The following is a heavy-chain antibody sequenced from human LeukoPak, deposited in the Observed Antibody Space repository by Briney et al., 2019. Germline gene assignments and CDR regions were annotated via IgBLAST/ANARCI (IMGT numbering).Heavy chain of an antibody. CDR2: ISGSGSST. D-gene: IGHD1-26*01. CDR3: ATPITSGDDY. CDR1: GFTFSTYA. Sequence: PGGSLRLSCAASGFTFSTYAMSWVRQAPGKGLEWVSVISGSGSSTYYADSVKGRFTISRDNSKNTLYPQMNSLRAEDTAVYYCATPITSGDDYWGQGTLVTVSS. V-gene: IGHV3-23*01. J-gene: IGHJ4*02.